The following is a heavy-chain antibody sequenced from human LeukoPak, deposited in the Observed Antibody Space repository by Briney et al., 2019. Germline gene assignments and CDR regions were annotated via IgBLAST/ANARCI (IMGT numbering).Heavy chain of an antibody. D-gene: IGHD3-3*01. CDR2: ISHRGRT. CDR1: GGSVSGYY. Sequence: PSQTLSLTCAVYGGSVSGYYWSWIGQPPEKGLSWIGVISHRGRTHYTPSLQSRVTMSVDTSQNQFALNLNSVTAADTAVYYCARVPLRFLEPFDYWGQGILVTVSS. CDR3: ARVPLRFLEPFDY. J-gene: IGHJ4*02. V-gene: IGHV4-34*01.